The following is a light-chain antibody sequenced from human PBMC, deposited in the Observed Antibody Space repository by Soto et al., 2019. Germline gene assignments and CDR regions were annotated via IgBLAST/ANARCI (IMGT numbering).Light chain of an antibody. CDR1: QTVTSNY. CDR2: GAS. J-gene: IGKJ3*01. CDR3: HQYAWSPLT. Sequence: ELVLTQSPGTLSLSPGERGTLSCRASQTVTSNYLAWYQQKPGQAPRLLIYGASNRATGIPDRFSGSGSGTDFTLTISRLEPEDFAVYYCHQYAWSPLTFGPGTKVDI. V-gene: IGKV3-20*01.